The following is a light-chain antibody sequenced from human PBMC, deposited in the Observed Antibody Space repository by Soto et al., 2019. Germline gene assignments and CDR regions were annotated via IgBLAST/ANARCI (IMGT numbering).Light chain of an antibody. CDR1: QDITNY. J-gene: IGKJ5*01. Sequence: DIQMNQSPSSLSASVGDRVTITCQASQDITNYLNWYQQKPGRAPRLLLYDASSLETGVPSRFSGRGSGTDFTLTISSLQPEDVATYYCQQYDHLPITFGQGTRLEIK. CDR2: DAS. V-gene: IGKV1-33*01. CDR3: QQYDHLPIT.